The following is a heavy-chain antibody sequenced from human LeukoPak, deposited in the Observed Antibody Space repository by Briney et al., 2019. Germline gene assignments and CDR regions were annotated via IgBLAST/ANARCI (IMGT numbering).Heavy chain of an antibody. D-gene: IGHD4-17*01. CDR2: IYSSGST. Sequence: SETLSLTCTVSGGSISSYYWSCIRRPAGKGLEWIGRIYSSGSTNYNPSLKSRVTISIDQSKNQFSLKLSSVTAADTAVYYCARGGDYHPFDYWGQGALFTVSS. V-gene: IGHV4-4*07. J-gene: IGHJ4*02. CDR3: ARGGDYHPFDY. CDR1: GGSISSYY.